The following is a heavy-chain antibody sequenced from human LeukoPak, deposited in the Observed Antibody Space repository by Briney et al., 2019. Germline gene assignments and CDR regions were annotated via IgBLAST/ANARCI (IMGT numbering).Heavy chain of an antibody. CDR2: IYYTGST. CDR1: GGSISSSNHY. CDR3: ARQAKYSRSLDP. D-gene: IGHD6-6*01. V-gene: IGHV4-39*01. J-gene: IGHJ5*02. Sequence: SETLSLTCIVSGGSISSSNHYWGWIRQPPGKGLEWIGSIYYTGSTYYNPSLKSRVTISGDMSKNQFSLKVSSVTAADTAVYYCARQAKYSRSLDPWGQGTQVTVSS.